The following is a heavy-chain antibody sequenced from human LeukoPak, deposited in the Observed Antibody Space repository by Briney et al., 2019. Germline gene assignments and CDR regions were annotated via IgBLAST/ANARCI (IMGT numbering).Heavy chain of an antibody. CDR2: IYYSGST. D-gene: IGHD5-24*01. Sequence: SETLSLTCTVSGGSISSSSYYWGWIRQPPGKGLEWIGSIYYSGSTYYNPSLKSRVTISVDTSKNQFSLELSSVTAADTAIYYCARNSRNGYNPLDYWGQGTLVTVSS. CDR1: GGSISSSSYY. J-gene: IGHJ4*02. V-gene: IGHV4-39*01. CDR3: ARNSRNGYNPLDY.